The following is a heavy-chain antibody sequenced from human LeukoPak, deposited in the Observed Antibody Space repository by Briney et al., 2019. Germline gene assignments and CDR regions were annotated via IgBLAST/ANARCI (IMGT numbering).Heavy chain of an antibody. D-gene: IGHD1-14*01. J-gene: IGHJ4*02. CDR3: AKSLAGTGPDY. CDR1: GVSVSSNNW. V-gene: IGHV4-4*02. CDR2: IYHSGST. Sequence: TPSETLSLTCAVSGVSVSSNNWWIWVRQPPGKGLEWIGEIYHSGSTHYNPSLKSRVTISVDKSKNQFSLRLTSVTAADTAVYYCAKSLAGTGPDYWGQGTLVTVSS.